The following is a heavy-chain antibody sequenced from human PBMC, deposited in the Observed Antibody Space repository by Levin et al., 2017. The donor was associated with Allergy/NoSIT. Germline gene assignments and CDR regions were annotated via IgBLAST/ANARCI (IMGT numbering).Heavy chain of an antibody. CDR3: ARHVEAAAPFDY. Sequence: RGESLKISCEGSGYSFTSYWISWVRQMPGKGLEWMGRIDPSDSYTSYSPSFQGHVTISSDKPNRIAYLQWSSLKASDTAMYYCARHVEAAAPFDYWGQGTLVTVSS. D-gene: IGHD6-13*01. CDR1: GYSFTSYW. J-gene: IGHJ4*02. V-gene: IGHV5-10-1*01. CDR2: IDPSDSYT.